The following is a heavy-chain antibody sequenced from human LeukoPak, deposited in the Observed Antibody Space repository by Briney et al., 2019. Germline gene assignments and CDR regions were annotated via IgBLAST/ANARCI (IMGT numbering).Heavy chain of an antibody. CDR2: IYHSGST. Sequence: PSETLSLTCAVSGGSISIGGYSWSWIRQPPGKGLEWIGYIYHSGSTYYNPSLKSRVTISVDRSKNQFSLKLSSVTAADTAVYYCARGRDGVFDYWGQGTLVTVSS. CDR3: ARGRDGVFDY. D-gene: IGHD4-17*01. J-gene: IGHJ4*02. CDR1: GGSISIGGYS. V-gene: IGHV4-30-2*01.